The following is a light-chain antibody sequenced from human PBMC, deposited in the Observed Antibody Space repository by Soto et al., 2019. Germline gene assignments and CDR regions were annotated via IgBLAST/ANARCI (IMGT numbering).Light chain of an antibody. CDR1: QSISPW. Sequence: DIQMTQSPSTLSPSVGDRVTITCRAGQSISPWLAWYQQRPGKAPKLLIFDASNLESGVPSRFSGGGSGTDFTLTISSLQPDDFATYYCQQYSSYPWTFGQGTKVEIK. CDR3: QQYSSYPWT. CDR2: DAS. V-gene: IGKV1-5*01. J-gene: IGKJ1*01.